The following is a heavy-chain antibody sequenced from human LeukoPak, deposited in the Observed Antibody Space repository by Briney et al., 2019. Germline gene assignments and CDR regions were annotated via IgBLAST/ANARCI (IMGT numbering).Heavy chain of an antibody. Sequence: SGTLSLTCAVSGGSISSSNWWSWVRQPPGKGLEWIGEMYHSGRTNYNPSLNSRVTISVDKSKNQFSLKLSSVTAADTAVYYCARGPITMVRGGIWFDPWGQGTLVTVSS. J-gene: IGHJ5*02. CDR3: ARGPITMVRGGIWFDP. CDR2: MYHSGRT. V-gene: IGHV4-4*02. D-gene: IGHD3-10*01. CDR1: GGSISSSNW.